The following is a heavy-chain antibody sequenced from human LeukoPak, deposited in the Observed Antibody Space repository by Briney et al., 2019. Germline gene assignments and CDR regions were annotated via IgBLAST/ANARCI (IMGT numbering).Heavy chain of an antibody. J-gene: IGHJ6*02. Sequence: GGSLGLSCAASGFTFSSFGMHWVRQAPGKGLEWVAVIWYDGNRKYYEDSVKGRFTISRDNSKNTLYLQMNSLRAEDTAVYYCARVYGSGSYYYHYAMDVWGQGTTVTVSS. CDR1: GFTFSSFG. CDR3: ARVYGSGSYYYHYAMDV. CDR2: IWYDGNRK. V-gene: IGHV3-33*01. D-gene: IGHD3-10*01.